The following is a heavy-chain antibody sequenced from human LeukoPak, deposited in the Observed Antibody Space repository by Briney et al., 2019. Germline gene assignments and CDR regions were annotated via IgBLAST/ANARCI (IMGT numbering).Heavy chain of an antibody. CDR1: GLTFSGNA. CDR2: ISGSGGST. Sequence: GGPLSFSGEALGLTFSGNALSGFGKAQGKGLDWVSAISGSGGSTYYADSVKGRFTISRDNSKNTLYLQMNSLRAEDTAVYYCAKGMYNWNDLHDYWGQGTLVTVSS. J-gene: IGHJ4*02. D-gene: IGHD1-20*01. V-gene: IGHV3-23*01. CDR3: AKGMYNWNDLHDY.